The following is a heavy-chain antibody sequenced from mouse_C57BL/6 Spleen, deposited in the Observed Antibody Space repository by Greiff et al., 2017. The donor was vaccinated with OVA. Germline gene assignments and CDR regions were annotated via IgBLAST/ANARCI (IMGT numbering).Heavy chain of an antibody. V-gene: IGHV1-18*01. CDR3: ARGKGDYDGFAY. Sequence: EVQLQQSGPELVKPGASVKIPCKASGYTFTDYNMDWVKQSHGKSLEWIGDINPNNGGTIYNQKFKGKATLTVDKSSSPAYMELRSLTSEDTAVYYCARGKGDYDGFAYWGQGTLVTVSA. J-gene: IGHJ3*01. D-gene: IGHD2-4*01. CDR2: INPNNGGT. CDR1: GYTFTDYN.